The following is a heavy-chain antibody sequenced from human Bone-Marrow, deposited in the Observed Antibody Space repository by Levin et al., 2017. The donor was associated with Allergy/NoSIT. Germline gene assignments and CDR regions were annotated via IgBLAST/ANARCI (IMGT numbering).Heavy chain of an antibody. CDR2: MNPNSGNT. V-gene: IGHV1-8*01. Sequence: GESLKISCKASGYTFTSYDINWVRQATGQGLEWMGWMNPNSGNTGYAQKFQGRVTMTRNTSISTAYMELSSLRSEDTAVYYCARVLVGATPNWYFDLWGRGTLVTVSS. J-gene: IGHJ2*01. CDR3: ARVLVGATPNWYFDL. CDR1: GYTFTSYD. D-gene: IGHD1-26*01.